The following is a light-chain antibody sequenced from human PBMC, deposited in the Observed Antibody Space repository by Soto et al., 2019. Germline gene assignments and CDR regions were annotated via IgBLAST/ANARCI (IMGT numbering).Light chain of an antibody. CDR1: QSVTSTY. J-gene: IGKJ2*03. Sequence: EILLTQSPGTLSLSPGETATLSCRASQSVTSTYLAWYQQRPGQSPGLIIYGGSTRATGFPDRFSGGGSRTDFTLTISRLEPEDSAVYYCHCQEFDSSRIYSFGQGTKLEI. V-gene: IGKV3-20*01. CDR2: GGS. CDR3: QEFDSSRIYS.